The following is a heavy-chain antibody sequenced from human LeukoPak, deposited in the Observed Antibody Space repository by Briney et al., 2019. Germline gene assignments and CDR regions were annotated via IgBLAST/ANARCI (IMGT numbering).Heavy chain of an antibody. Sequence: SVKVSCKASGGTFSSYAISWVRQAPGQGLEWMGGIIPIFGTANYAQKLHGRFTITTDESTSTAYMELSSLRSEDTAVYYCARESEVGVLAYCGGDCSLGAFDIWGQGTMVTVSS. D-gene: IGHD2-21*02. V-gene: IGHV1-69*05. CDR2: IIPIFGTA. J-gene: IGHJ3*02. CDR1: GGTFSSYA. CDR3: ARESEVGVLAYCGGDCSLGAFDI.